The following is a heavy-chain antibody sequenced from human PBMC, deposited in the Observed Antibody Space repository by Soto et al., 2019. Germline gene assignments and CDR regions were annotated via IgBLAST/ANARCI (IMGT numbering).Heavy chain of an antibody. Sequence: QVQLVQSGAEVKKPGTSVMLSCKASGYTFSTYYIHWVRQAPGQGLEWMGVINPAVGSTGFAQNIQDRFTMTKDTSTSTVYMELRSLKAEDTAVYYCARGDITPRSPCTDWGQGTLVSVSP. CDR3: ARGDITPRSPCTD. CDR1: GYTFSTYY. D-gene: IGHD2-15*01. J-gene: IGHJ4*02. V-gene: IGHV1-46*01. CDR2: INPAVGST.